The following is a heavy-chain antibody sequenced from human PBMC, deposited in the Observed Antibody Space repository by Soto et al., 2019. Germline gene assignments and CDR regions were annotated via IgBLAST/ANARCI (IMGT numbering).Heavy chain of an antibody. CDR2: IYYSGST. J-gene: IGHJ4*02. Sequence: SETLSLTCTVSGGSLRSGDYYWSWIRQPPGKGLESIGYIYYSGSTYYNPSLKSRVTISVDTSKNQFSLKLSSVTAADTAVYYCARSLRRGTPFDYWGQGTLVTVSS. CDR3: ARSLRRGTPFDY. D-gene: IGHD3-10*01. CDR1: GGSLRSGDYY. V-gene: IGHV4-30-4*01.